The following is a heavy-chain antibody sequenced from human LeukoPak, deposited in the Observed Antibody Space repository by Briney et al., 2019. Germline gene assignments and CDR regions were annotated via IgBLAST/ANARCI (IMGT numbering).Heavy chain of an antibody. J-gene: IGHJ3*02. CDR2: ISGSGGST. CDR1: GFTFSSYG. CDR3: AKDLGAGSYPYFDI. Sequence: PGGSLRLSCAASGFTFSSYGMHWVRQAPGKGLEWVSAISGSGGSTYYADSVKGRFTISRDNSKNTLYLQMNSLRAEDTAVYYCAKDLGAGSYPYFDIWGQGTMVTVSS. V-gene: IGHV3-23*01. D-gene: IGHD3-16*01.